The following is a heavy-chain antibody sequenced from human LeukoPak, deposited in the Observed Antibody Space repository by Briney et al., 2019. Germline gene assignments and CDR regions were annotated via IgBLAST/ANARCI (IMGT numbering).Heavy chain of an antibody. V-gene: IGHV1-69*13. D-gene: IGHD2-15*01. J-gene: IGHJ4*02. CDR2: IIPIFGTA. CDR3: ARGRYCSGGSCYRSDFDY. Sequence: SVKVSCKASGGTFSSYAISWVRQAPGQGLEWMGGIIPIFGTANYAQKFQGRVTITADESTSTAYMELSSLRSEDTAVYYCARGRYCSGGSCYRSDFDYWGQGTLVTVSS. CDR1: GGTFSSYA.